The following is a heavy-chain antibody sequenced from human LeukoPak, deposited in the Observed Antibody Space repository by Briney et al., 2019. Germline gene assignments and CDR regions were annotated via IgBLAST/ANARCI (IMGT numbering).Heavy chain of an antibody. Sequence: GASVKVSCKASGGTFSSYTISWVRQAPGQGLEWMGRIIPILGIANYAQKFQGRVTITADKSTSTAYMELSSLRSEDTAVYYCARAIHNTYYYDSSGSMGIWGQGTLVAVSS. J-gene: IGHJ4*02. V-gene: IGHV1-69*02. CDR2: IIPILGIA. D-gene: IGHD3-22*01. CDR3: ARAIHNTYYYDSSGSMGI. CDR1: GGTFSSYT.